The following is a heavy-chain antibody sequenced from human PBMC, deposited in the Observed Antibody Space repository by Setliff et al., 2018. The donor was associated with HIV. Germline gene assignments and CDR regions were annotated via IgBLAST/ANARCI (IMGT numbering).Heavy chain of an antibody. CDR1: GGSISSSSYY. CDR2: IYYSGST. V-gene: IGHV4-39*07. D-gene: IGHD3-22*01. Sequence: ASETLSLTCTVSGGSISSSSYYWGWIRQPPGKGLEWIGSIYYSGSTYYNPSLKSRVTISVDTSKNQFSLRLSSVTAADTAVYYCVRETGQYYYDNSGYYYAYDFDHWGQGTLVTVSS. J-gene: IGHJ4*02. CDR3: VRETGQYYYDNSGYYYAYDFDH.